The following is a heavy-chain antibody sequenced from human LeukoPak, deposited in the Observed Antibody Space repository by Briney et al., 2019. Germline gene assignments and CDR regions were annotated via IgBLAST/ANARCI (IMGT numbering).Heavy chain of an antibody. J-gene: IGHJ4*02. V-gene: IGHV3-53*05. CDR1: GFTVSSNY. CDR2: IYSGGST. D-gene: IGHD3-22*01. CDR3: ARGAYYYDSSGYYYHYYFDY. Sequence: GGSLRLSCAASGFTVSSNYMSWVRQAPGKGLEWVSFIYSGGSTYYADSVKGRFTISRDNSKNTLYLQMNSLRAEDTAVYYCARGAYYYDSSGYYYHYYFDYWGQGTLVTVSS.